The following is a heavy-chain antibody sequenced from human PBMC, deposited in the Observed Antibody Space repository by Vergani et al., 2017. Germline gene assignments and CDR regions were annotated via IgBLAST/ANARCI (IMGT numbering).Heavy chain of an antibody. J-gene: IGHJ3*01. CDR2: ISWNSGAV. CDR3: ANGSVYYHYRGGHAYDPYAGFDL. V-gene: IGHV3-9*01. CDR1: GFTFDDYA. D-gene: IGHD3-16*01. Sequence: EVQLVESGGVVVQPGGSLRLSCAASGFTFDDYAMHWVRQAPGKGLEWVSGISWNSGAVDYADSVRGRFTLCRDNAKKSQFLEMKSLRFEDTAVYFCANGSVYYHYRGGHAYDPYAGFDLWGQGTLVTMSS.